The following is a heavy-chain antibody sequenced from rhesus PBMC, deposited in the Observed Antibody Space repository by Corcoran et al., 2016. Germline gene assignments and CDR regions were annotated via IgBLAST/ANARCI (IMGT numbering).Heavy chain of an antibody. Sequence: QLQLQESGPGLVKPSATLSLTCAVSGGSISSNYWSWIRQPPGKGLEWIGRISGSGGSTDYNPPLKSRGTSSKDTSKNQFSLKLSSVTAADTAVYYCARDRYYSGSYYYGRNYYGLDSWGQGVVVTVSS. CDR2: ISGSGGST. CDR3: ARDRYYSGSYYYGRNYYGLDS. V-gene: IGHV4-173*01. CDR1: GGSISSNY. J-gene: IGHJ6*01. D-gene: IGHD3-16*01.